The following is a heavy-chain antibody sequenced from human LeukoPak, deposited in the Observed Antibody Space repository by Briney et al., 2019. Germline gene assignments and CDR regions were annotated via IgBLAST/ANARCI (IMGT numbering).Heavy chain of an antibody. V-gene: IGHV4-38-2*02. CDR2: IYHSGST. J-gene: IGHJ4*02. CDR1: GYSISSGYY. D-gene: IGHD3-10*01. Sequence: SETLSLTCTVSGYSISSGYYWGWIRQPPGKGLEWIGSIYHSGSTYYNPSLKSRVTISVDTSKNQFSLKLSSVTAADTAVYYCARVITMVRGVPFYFDYWGQGTLVTVSS. CDR3: ARVITMVRGVPFYFDY.